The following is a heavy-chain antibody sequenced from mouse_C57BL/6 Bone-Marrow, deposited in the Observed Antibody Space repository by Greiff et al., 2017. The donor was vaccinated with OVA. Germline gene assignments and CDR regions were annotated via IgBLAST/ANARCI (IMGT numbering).Heavy chain of an antibody. Sequence: QVQLQQSGAELMKPGASVKLSCKATGYTFTGYWIEWVKQRPGHGLEWIGEILPGSGSTNYNEKFKGKATFTADTSSNTAYMQLSSLTTEDSAIYYCARRRGIYYCGSRYFDVWGTGTTVTVSS. CDR2: ILPGSGST. CDR3: ARRRGIYYCGSRYFDV. J-gene: IGHJ1*03. CDR1: GYTFTGYW. D-gene: IGHD1-1*01. V-gene: IGHV1-9*01.